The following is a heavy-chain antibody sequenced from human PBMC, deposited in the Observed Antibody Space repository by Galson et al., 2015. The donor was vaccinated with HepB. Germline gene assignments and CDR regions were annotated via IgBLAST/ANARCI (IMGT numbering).Heavy chain of an antibody. CDR1: GFTFSSYA. V-gene: IGHV3-30*04. D-gene: IGHD3-9*01. CDR2: ISYDGSNK. Sequence: SLRLSCAASGFTFSSYAMHWVRQAPGKGLEWVAVISYDGSNKYYADSVKGRFTISRDNSKNTLYLQMNSLRAEDTAVYYCASQYYDILTGYYNYPLDYWGQGTLVTVSS. CDR3: ASQYYDILTGYYNYPLDY. J-gene: IGHJ4*02.